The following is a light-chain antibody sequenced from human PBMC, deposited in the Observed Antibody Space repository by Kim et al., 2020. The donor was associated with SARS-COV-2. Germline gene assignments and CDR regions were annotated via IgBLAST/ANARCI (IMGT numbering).Light chain of an antibody. Sequence: LSPGERSTLSCRASQSVSGYLAWYQQKPGQAPRLLIYDASNRATGIPARFSGSGSGTDFTLTISSLEPEDFAVYYCQQRSNWLLTFGGGTKVDIK. J-gene: IGKJ4*01. V-gene: IGKV3-11*01. CDR3: QQRSNWLLT. CDR2: DAS. CDR1: QSVSGY.